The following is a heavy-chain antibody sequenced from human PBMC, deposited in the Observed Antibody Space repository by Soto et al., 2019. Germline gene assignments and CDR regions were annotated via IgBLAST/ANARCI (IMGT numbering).Heavy chain of an antibody. Sequence: QVQLVQSGAEVKKPGASVKVSCKASGYTFTSYAMHWVRQAPGQRLEWMGWINGGDGNTKYSQKFQGRVTITRDTSASTAYMELSSLRSEDTALYSCATGPRREYWGQGTLVTVSS. J-gene: IGHJ4*02. CDR3: ATGPRREY. CDR1: GYTFTSYA. V-gene: IGHV1-3*01. CDR2: INGGDGNT.